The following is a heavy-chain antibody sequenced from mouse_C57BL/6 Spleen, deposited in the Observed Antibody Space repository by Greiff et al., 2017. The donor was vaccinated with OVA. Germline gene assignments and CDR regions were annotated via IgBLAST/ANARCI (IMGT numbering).Heavy chain of an antibody. CDR2: NVPNSGGT. V-gene: IGHV1-72*01. Sequence: QVQLQQPGPELVKPGHSVKLSCKVTGYTFTSYWFYRVKRRPGRGHLWIVRNVPNSGGTKYNEQFKSKATLTVDKPSSTAYMQLSSLTSEDSAVYYCARWEGLPFAYWGQGTLVTVSA. CDR3: ARWEGLPFAY. D-gene: IGHD2-4*01. J-gene: IGHJ3*01. CDR1: GYTFTSYW.